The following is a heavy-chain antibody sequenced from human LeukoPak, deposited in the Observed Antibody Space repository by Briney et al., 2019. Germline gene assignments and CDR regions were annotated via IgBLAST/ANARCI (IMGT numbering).Heavy chain of an antibody. Sequence: ASVKVSCKASGYTFTGYYMHWVRQAPGQGLEWMGWINPNSGGTNYAQKFQGRVTMTRDTSISTAYMELNRLRSDDTAVYYCARVRDRITMVRGVIMLDYWGQGTLVTVSS. V-gene: IGHV1-2*02. J-gene: IGHJ4*02. CDR1: GYTFTGYY. CDR2: INPNSGGT. D-gene: IGHD3-10*01. CDR3: ARVRDRITMVRGVIMLDY.